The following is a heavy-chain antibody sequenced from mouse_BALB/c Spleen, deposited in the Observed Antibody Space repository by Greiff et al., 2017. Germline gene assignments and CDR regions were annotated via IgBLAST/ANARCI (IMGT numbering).Heavy chain of an antibody. V-gene: IGHV1S81*02. Sequence: QVQLQQPGAELVKPGASVKLSCKASGYTFTSYWMHWVKQRPGQGLEWIGEINPSNGRTNYNEKFKSKATLTVDKSSSTAYMQLSSLTSEDSAVYYCANLYDYDDGYYFDYWGQGTTLTVSS. CDR1: GYTFTSYW. CDR2: INPSNGRT. CDR3: ANLYDYDDGYYFDY. J-gene: IGHJ2*01. D-gene: IGHD2-4*01.